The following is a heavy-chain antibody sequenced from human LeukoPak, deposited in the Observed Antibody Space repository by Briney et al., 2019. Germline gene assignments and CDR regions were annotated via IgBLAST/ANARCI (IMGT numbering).Heavy chain of an antibody. J-gene: IGHJ3*02. CDR1: GYSFTSHW. V-gene: IGHV5-51*01. Sequence: GASLKISCQGSGYSFTSHWIGWVRQVPGKGLEWMGIIYPGDSDTRYSPSFQGQVTISADKSISTAYLQWSSLKASDTAMYYCARHQGSSSWGFDIWGQGTMVTVSS. D-gene: IGHD6-13*01. CDR2: IYPGDSDT. CDR3: ARHQGSSSWGFDI.